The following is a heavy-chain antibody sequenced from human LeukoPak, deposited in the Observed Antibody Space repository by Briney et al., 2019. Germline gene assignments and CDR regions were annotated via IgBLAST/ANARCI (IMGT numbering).Heavy chain of an antibody. J-gene: IGHJ4*02. V-gene: IGHV3-74*01. CDR3: ARGGSDTAMAHDY. D-gene: IGHD5-18*01. CDR2: INSDGSST. CDR1: GFTFSSYW. Sequence: GGSLRLSCAASGFTFSSYWMHWVRQAPGKGLVWVSRINSDGSSTSYADSVKGRFTISRDDAKNTLYLQLNSLRAEDTAVYFCARGGSDTAMAHDYWGQGTLVTVSS.